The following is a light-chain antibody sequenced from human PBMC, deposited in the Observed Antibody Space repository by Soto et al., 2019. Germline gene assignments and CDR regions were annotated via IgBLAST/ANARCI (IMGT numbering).Light chain of an antibody. CDR3: TSFAGSGTYV. J-gene: IGLJ1*01. V-gene: IGLV2-14*01. Sequence: QSALTQPASVSGSPGQSIAISCTGTSSDVGGYNYVSWYQQHPGKAPKLIIFDVTNRPSGVSDRFSGSKSGSTASLTISGLQADDEADYYCTSFAGSGTYVFGTGTKLTVL. CDR2: DVT. CDR1: SSDVGGYNY.